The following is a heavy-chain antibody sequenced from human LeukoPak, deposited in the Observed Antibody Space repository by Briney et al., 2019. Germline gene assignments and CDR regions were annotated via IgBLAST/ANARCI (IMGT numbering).Heavy chain of an antibody. CDR3: ARVNDYYGSGSHSPFDY. D-gene: IGHD3-10*01. J-gene: IGHJ4*02. V-gene: IGHV4-4*07. Sequence: SETLSLTCTVSGGAISTYYWSWIRQPAGKGLEWIGRIYTSGSPTYNPSLNSRLTTSVDTPTHQFSLKLTSVTAADTAVYYFARVNDYYGSGSHSPFDYWGQGTLVTVSS. CDR1: GGAISTYY. CDR2: IYTSGSP.